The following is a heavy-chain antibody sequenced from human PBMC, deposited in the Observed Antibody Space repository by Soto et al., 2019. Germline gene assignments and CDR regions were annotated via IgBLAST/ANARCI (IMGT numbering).Heavy chain of an antibody. CDR1: GYSFTSYW. J-gene: IGHJ4*02. D-gene: IGHD3-10*01. V-gene: IGHV5-10-1*01. Sequence: GEALKISCKGSGYSFTSYWISWGRQMPGKGLEWMGRIDPSDSYTNYSPSFQGHVTISADKSISTAYLQWSSLKASDTAMYYCARSYGSGSYPDYWGQGXLVTVYS. CDR3: ARSYGSGSYPDY. CDR2: IDPSDSYT.